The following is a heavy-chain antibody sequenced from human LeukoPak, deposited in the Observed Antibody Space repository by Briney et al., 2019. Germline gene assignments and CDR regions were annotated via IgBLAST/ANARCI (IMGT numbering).Heavy chain of an antibody. CDR2: ITSSGGSGGST. D-gene: IGHD4-17*01. Sequence: PGGSLRLSCAASGFTFSSYAMTWVRQAPGKGLEWVSTITSSGGSGGSTYYADSVKGRFTISRDNSKNTLYLQMNSLRAEDTAVYYCAKGGDGDYETQWKNYFDYWGQGTLVTVSS. CDR1: GFTFSSYA. CDR3: AKGGDGDYETQWKNYFDY. J-gene: IGHJ4*02. V-gene: IGHV3-23*01.